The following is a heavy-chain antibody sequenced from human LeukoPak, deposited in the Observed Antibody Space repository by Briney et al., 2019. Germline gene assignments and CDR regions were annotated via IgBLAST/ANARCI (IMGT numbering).Heavy chain of an antibody. CDR2: INPNSGGT. CDR3: ARDDYDILTGYYKGLDY. Sequence: ASVKVSCKACGYTFTGYYMHWVRQAPGQGLEWMGWINPNSGGTNYAQKFQGRVTMTRDTSISTAYMELSRLRSDDTAVYYCARDDYDILTGYYKGLDYWGQGTLVTVSS. D-gene: IGHD3-9*01. J-gene: IGHJ4*02. CDR1: GYTFTGYY. V-gene: IGHV1-2*02.